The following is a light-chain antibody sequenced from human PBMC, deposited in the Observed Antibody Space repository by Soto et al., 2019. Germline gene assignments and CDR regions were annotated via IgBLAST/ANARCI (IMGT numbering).Light chain of an antibody. J-gene: IGKJ1*01. V-gene: IGKV3-15*01. CDR2: DAS. Sequence: ILMTQSPATLSVSPGERATLSCRASQSVSNNLAWYQQKPGQAPRLLIYDASPRATGIPARFSGSGSGTEFTLTISVLQSEDFAVYYCQQYNNWPPWTFGQGTKVEIK. CDR3: QQYNNWPPWT. CDR1: QSVSNN.